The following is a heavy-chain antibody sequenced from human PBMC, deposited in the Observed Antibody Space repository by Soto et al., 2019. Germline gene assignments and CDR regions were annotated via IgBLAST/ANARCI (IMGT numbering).Heavy chain of an antibody. CDR3: ARDLGDYYDSSGYFKGNGMDV. CDR1: GYTFTSYG. J-gene: IGHJ6*02. V-gene: IGHV1-18*04. CDR2: ISAYNGNT. D-gene: IGHD3-22*01. Sequence: ASVKVSCKASGYTFTSYGISWVRQAPGQGLEWMGWISAYNGNTNYAQKLQGRVTMTTDTSTSTAYMELRSLRSDDTAVYYCARDLGDYYDSSGYFKGNGMDVWGQGTTVTVS.